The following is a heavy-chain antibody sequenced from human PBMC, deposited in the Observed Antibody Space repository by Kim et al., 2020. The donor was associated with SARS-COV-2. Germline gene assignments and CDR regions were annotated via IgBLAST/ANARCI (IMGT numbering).Heavy chain of an antibody. J-gene: IGHJ6*02. Sequence: GGSLRLSCAASGFTFSSYAMSWVRQAPGKGLEWVSAISGSGGSTYYADSVKGRFTISRDNSKNTLYLQMNSLRAEDTAVYYCAKEKRITMVRGSEVSYYGMDVWGQGTTVTVSS. CDR1: GFTFSSYA. D-gene: IGHD3-10*01. V-gene: IGHV3-23*01. CDR3: AKEKRITMVRGSEVSYYGMDV. CDR2: ISGSGGST.